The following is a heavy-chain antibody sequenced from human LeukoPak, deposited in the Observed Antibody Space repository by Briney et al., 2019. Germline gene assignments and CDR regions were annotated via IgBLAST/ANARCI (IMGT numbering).Heavy chain of an antibody. CDR3: TRAVDYYDSSVASY. J-gene: IGHJ4*02. CDR1: GFTFSSYG. D-gene: IGHD3-22*01. CDR2: IRSKAYGGTT. Sequence: GGSLRLSCAASGFTFSSYGMSWVRQAPGKELEWVGFIRSKAYGGTTEYAASVKGRFTISRDDSKSIAYLQMNSLKTEDTAVYYCTRAVDYYDSSVASYWGQGTLVTVSS. V-gene: IGHV3-49*04.